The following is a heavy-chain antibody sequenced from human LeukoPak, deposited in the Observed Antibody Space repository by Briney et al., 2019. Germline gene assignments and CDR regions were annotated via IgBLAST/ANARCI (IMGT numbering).Heavy chain of an antibody. Sequence: SETLSLTCAVSGGSISSGYYSWSWIRQPPGKGLEWIGYIYHNGSTFYNPSLKSRVTISVDRSKNHFSLKLTSVTAADTAVFYCASSGYTYGSPFDYWGQGTLVTVSS. CDR1: GGSISSGYYS. V-gene: IGHV4-30-2*01. CDR2: IYHNGST. D-gene: IGHD5-18*01. CDR3: ASSGYTYGSPFDY. J-gene: IGHJ4*02.